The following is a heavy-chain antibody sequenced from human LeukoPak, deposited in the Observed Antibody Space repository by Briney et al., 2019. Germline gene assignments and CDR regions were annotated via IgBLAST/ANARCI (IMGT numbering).Heavy chain of an antibody. CDR1: GFTFSSYA. CDR3: AREGTGWQYAFDI. CDR2: ISGSGGST. J-gene: IGHJ3*02. Sequence: GGSLRLSCAASGFTFSSYAMSWVRQAPGKGLEWVSAISGSGGSTYYADSVKGRFTISRDNAKNSLYLQMNSLRAEDTAVYYCAREGTGWQYAFDIWGQGTMVTVSS. D-gene: IGHD5-24*01. V-gene: IGHV3-23*01.